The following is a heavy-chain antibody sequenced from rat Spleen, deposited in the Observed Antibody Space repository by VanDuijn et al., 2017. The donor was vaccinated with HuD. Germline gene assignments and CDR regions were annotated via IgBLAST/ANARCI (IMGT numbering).Heavy chain of an antibody. D-gene: IGHD1-2*01. J-gene: IGHJ3*01. V-gene: IGHV3-3*01. CDR1: GYSITSSLR. CDR3: ARYEYYSSPFGY. CDR2: INSAGCT. Sequence: EVQLQESGPGLVKPSQSLSLTCSVIGYSITSSLRWNWIRKFPGNKLEWMGYINSAGCTVYNPSLKSRISITRDTSKNQFFLQVNSVSTEDTATYYCARYEYYSSPFGYWGQGTLVTVSS.